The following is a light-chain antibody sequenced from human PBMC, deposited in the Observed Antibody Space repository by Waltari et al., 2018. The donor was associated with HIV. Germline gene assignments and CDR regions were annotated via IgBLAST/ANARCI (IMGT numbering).Light chain of an antibody. V-gene: IGKV1-5*03. CDR2: KAS. Sequence: DIQMTQSPSTLSASVGDSVTITCRASHHVYTWLAWYQQKPGEVPKLLSYKASTLAGGVPSRFSGGGSGTEFTLTISSLQAEDVAVYYCQQYYSVPYTFGQGTKLEIK. CDR3: QQYYSVPYT. CDR1: HHVYTW. J-gene: IGKJ2*01.